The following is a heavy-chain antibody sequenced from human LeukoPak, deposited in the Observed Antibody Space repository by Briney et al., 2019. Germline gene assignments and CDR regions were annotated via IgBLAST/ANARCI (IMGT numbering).Heavy chain of an antibody. V-gene: IGHV5-51*01. CDR2: IYPGDSDT. CDR3: ARHVSTVTTVNYYYYGMDV. CDR1: GYSFTSYW. Sequence: GASLKISCKGSGYSFTSYWIGWVRQMPGKGLEWMGIIYPGDSDTRYSPSFQGQVTISADKSISTAYLQWSSLKASDTAMYYCARHVSTVTTVNYYYYGMDVWGQGTTVTVSS. J-gene: IGHJ6*02. D-gene: IGHD4-11*01.